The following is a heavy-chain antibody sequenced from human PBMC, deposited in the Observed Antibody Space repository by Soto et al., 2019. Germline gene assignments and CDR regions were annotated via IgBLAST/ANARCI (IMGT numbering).Heavy chain of an antibody. J-gene: IGHJ4*02. CDR3: AKDSGYSSGPSDY. CDR2: ISWNSGSI. D-gene: IGHD6-19*01. CDR1: GFTFDDYA. V-gene: IGHV3-9*01. Sequence: GGSLRLSCAASGFTFDDYALHWVRQAPGKGLEWVSGISWNSGSIGYAETVKGRFTISRDNAKNSLYLQMNSLRAEDKALYYCAKDSGYSSGPSDYWGQGTLVTVSS.